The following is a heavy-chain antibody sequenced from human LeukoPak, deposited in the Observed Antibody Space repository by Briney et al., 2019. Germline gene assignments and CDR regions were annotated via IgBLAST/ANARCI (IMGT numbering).Heavy chain of an antibody. CDR3: ARGSERNYEDYDY. CDR2: IIPIFSTA. V-gene: IGHV1-69*05. D-gene: IGHD4-11*01. J-gene: IGHJ4*02. Sequence: GSSVKVSCKASGGTFSSYAISWVRQAPGQGLEWMGRIIPIFSTANYAQKFQGRVTITTDESTSTAYMELSSLRSEDTAVYYCARGSERNYEDYDYWGQGTLVTVSS. CDR1: GGTFSSYA.